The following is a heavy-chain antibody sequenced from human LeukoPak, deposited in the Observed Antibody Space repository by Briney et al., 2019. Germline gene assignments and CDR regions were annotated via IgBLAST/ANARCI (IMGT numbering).Heavy chain of an antibody. CDR2: INHSGST. CDR1: GGSFSGYY. D-gene: IGHD6-13*01. CDR3: ARKSRSWYLRNHNWSDP. V-gene: IGHV4-34*01. Sequence: PSETLSLTCAVYGGSFSGYYWSWIRQPPGKGLEWIGEINHSGSTNYNPSLKSRVTISVDTSKNQFSLKLSSVTAADTAVYYCARKSRSWYLRNHNWSDPWGQGTLVTVSS. J-gene: IGHJ5*02.